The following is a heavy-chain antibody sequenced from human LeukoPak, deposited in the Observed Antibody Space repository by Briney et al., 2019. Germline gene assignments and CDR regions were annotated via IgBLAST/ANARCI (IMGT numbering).Heavy chain of an antibody. CDR1: GGSFSGYY. V-gene: IGHV4-34*01. CDR2: INHSGST. D-gene: IGHD3-22*01. J-gene: IGHJ5*02. CDR3: ARGLPYYYDSSGSP. Sequence: SETLSLTCAVYGGSFSGYYWSWIRQPPGKGLEWIGEINHSGSTNYNPSLKSRVTISVDTSKNQFSLKLSSVTAADMAVYYCARGLPYYYDSSGSPWGQGTLVTVSS.